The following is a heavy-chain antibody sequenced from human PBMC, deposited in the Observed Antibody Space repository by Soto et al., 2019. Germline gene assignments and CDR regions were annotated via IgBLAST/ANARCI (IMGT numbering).Heavy chain of an antibody. D-gene: IGHD3-3*01. Sequence: EVQLVESGGGLVQPGGSLRLSCAASGFTFSSYWMSWVRQAPGKGLEWVANIKQDGSEKYYVDSVKGRFTISRDNAKNSLYLQMNSLRAEDTAVYYCAKPHFPYYDFWSGYFTDSWCQGTLVTVSS. CDR3: AKPHFPYYDFWSGYFTDS. J-gene: IGHJ4*02. CDR1: GFTFSSYW. CDR2: IKQDGSEK. V-gene: IGHV3-7*01.